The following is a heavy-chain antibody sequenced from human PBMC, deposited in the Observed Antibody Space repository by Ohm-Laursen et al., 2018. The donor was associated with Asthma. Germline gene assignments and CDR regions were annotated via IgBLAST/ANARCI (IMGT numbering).Heavy chain of an antibody. D-gene: IGHD3-22*01. V-gene: IGHV4-59*01. CDR2: IYYSGNT. CDR3: ARLLISSAYYENWYFDL. J-gene: IGHJ2*01. CDR1: GGSISSYY. Sequence: SETLSLTCIVSGGSISSYYWSWIRQPPGKGLEWIGYIYYSGNTNYNPSLNSRVTISVDTSKNHFSLKLSSVTAADTAVYYCARLLISSAYYENWYFDLWGRGTLVTVSS.